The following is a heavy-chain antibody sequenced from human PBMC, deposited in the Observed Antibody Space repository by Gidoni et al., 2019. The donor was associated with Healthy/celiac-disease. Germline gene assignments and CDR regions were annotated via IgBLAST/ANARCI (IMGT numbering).Heavy chain of an antibody. CDR2: ISAYNGNT. V-gene: IGHV1-18*01. J-gene: IGHJ6*02. CDR3: ARAERFLEWLPHSGYYGMDV. D-gene: IGHD3-3*01. Sequence: QVQLVQSGAEVKKPGASVKVSCKASGYTFTSYGNSWVRQAPGQGLEWMGWISAYNGNTNYAQKLQGRVTMTTDTSTSTAYMELRSLRSDDTAVYYCARAERFLEWLPHSGYYGMDVWGQGTTVTVSS. CDR1: GYTFTSYG.